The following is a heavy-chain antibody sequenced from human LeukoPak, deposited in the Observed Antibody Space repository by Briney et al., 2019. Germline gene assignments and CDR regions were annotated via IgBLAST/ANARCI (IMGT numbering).Heavy chain of an antibody. CDR3: ASSQSYYDSSGGAGYFDY. CDR2: INHSGST. D-gene: IGHD3-22*01. Sequence: SETLSLICTVSGDSISSGSYYWGWIRQPPGKGLEWIGEINHSGSTNYNPSLKSRVTISVDTSKNQFSLKLSSVTAADTAVYYCASSQSYYDSSGGAGYFDYWGQGTLVTVSS. J-gene: IGHJ4*02. CDR1: GDSISSGSYY. V-gene: IGHV4-39*07.